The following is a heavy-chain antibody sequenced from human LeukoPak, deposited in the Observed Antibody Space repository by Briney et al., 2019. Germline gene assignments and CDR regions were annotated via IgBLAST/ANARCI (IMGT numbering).Heavy chain of an antibody. CDR1: GGTFSSYA. Sequence: ASVKVSRKASGGTFSSYAISWVRQAPGQGLEWMGRIIPILGIANYAQKFQGRVTITADKSTSTAYMELSSLRSEDTAVYYCASSSWQQLVPRIDYYYGMDVWGQGTTVTVSS. J-gene: IGHJ6*02. V-gene: IGHV1-69*04. CDR3: ASSSWQQLVPRIDYYYGMDV. D-gene: IGHD6-13*01. CDR2: IIPILGIA.